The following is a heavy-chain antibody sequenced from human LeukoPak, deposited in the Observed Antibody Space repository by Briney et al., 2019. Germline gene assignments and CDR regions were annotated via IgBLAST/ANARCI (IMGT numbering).Heavy chain of an antibody. D-gene: IGHD2-2*01. CDR2: TSASGGKT. Sequence: GGSLRLSCVASGFTFSKFAVSWVRQAPGKGLEWVSSTSASGGKTYDADSVKGRFTISRDNSKNTFYLDMNSLRADDTAVYYCAKTFGTIDPFEYWGQGTLVTVSS. V-gene: IGHV3-23*01. J-gene: IGHJ4*02. CDR1: GFTFSKFA. CDR3: AKTFGTIDPFEY.